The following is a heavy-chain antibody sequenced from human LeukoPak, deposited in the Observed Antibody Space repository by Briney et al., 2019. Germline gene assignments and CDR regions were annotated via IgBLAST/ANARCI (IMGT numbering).Heavy chain of an antibody. V-gene: IGHV3-48*03. CDR3: ARTDRENYGMDV. CDR2: ISSRSSTM. D-gene: IGHD1-26*01. J-gene: IGHJ6*02. CDR1: GFIFNNYE. Sequence: GGSLRLSCAASGFIFNNYEMNWVRQAPGKGLEWVAYISSRSSTMYYANSMRGRFTIFRDNAKNSLYLQMNSLRVEDTALYYCARTDRENYGMDVWGQGTTVTVSS.